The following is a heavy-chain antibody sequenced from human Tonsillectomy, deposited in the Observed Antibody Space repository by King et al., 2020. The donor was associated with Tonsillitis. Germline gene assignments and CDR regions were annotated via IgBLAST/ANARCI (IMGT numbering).Heavy chain of an antibody. CDR1: GYTFTDYG. D-gene: IGHD1-1*01. Sequence: QVQLVESGAEVKKPGASVTVSCKSSGYTFTDYGISWVRQAPGQGLEYMGWISAYNGNTNYAQKLQGRVTMTTDASTGTAYMELRSLRSDDTAVYYCAKTGGYNLNWFDHWGQGTLVTVSS. CDR3: AKTGGYNLNWFDH. J-gene: IGHJ5*02. CDR2: ISAYNGNT. V-gene: IGHV1-18*01.